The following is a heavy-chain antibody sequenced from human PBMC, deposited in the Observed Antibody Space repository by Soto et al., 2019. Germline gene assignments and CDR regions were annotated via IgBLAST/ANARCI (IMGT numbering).Heavy chain of an antibody. J-gene: IGHJ6*02. CDR1: GYTFTSYG. CDR2: ISPYDDNT. CDR3: ARGGYYDSSGSRNYHYYGMDA. D-gene: IGHD3-22*01. Sequence: QVRLVQSGTEVKKPGASVKVSCKASGYTFTSYGISWVRQAPGQGLEWMGWISPYDDNTNYAQNLQGRVTMTTDTSTRTAYMELRSLRSDDTAVYYCARGGYYDSSGSRNYHYYGMDAWGQGTTVTVS. V-gene: IGHV1-18*01.